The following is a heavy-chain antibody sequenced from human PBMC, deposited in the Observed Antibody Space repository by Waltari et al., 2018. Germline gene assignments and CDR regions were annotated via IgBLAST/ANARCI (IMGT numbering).Heavy chain of an antibody. CDR1: GFTFSTSP. J-gene: IGHJ3*02. D-gene: IGHD1-26*01. CDR3: ARASKLVGTTYDAFDI. V-gene: IGHV3-21*01. CDR2: ISITSTSI. Sequence: EVQLVESGGGLVKPGGSLRLSCAASGFTFSTSPMNWVRQAPGKGLEWVSSISITSTSIYYGDSVKGRFTISRDNAKNSLYLQMTSLRAEDTAVYYCARASKLVGTTYDAFDIWGQGTMVTVSS.